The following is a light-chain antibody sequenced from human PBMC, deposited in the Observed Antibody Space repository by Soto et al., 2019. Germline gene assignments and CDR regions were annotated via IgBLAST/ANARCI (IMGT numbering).Light chain of an antibody. Sequence: QSALTQPASVSGSPGQSITISCTGTSSDVGGFLYVSWFQQHPGKAPKLMIYAVSTRPSGISNRFSGSKSGNTASLTISGLKAEYAADYYCSSYSSRSTLVVFGGGTQLTV. CDR3: SSYSSRSTLVV. CDR1: SSDVGGFLY. J-gene: IGLJ2*01. V-gene: IGLV2-14*01. CDR2: AVS.